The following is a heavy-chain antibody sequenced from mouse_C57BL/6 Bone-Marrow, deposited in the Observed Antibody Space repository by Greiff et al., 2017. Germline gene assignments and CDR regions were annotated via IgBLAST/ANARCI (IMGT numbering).Heavy chain of an antibody. J-gene: IGHJ2*01. CDR2: IRSKSSNYAT. CDR3: VRGYYGSSHGYFDY. V-gene: IGHV10-3*01. Sequence: EVQLVESGGGLVQPKGSLKLSCAASGFTFNTYAMHWVRQAPGKGLEWVARIRSKSSNYATYYAESVKDIFTISRDDSQSMLYLQMNNLKTEDTDMYYCVRGYYGSSHGYFDYWGQGTTLTVSS. CDR1: GFTFNTYA. D-gene: IGHD1-1*01.